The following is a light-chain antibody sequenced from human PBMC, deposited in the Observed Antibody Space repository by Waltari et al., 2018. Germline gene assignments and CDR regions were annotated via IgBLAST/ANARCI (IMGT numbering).Light chain of an antibody. J-gene: IGLJ2*01. Sequence: SSELAQDPAVSVALGPTVRITCQGDSLRTYYVSWFHQKPGQPPALVIYGKNNPAPGIPDLISAASTRSTASLTIIGAHAEDEADYYCHSRDSSGDVLVGGGTKLTVV. CDR3: HSRDSSGDVL. CDR2: GKN. CDR1: SLRTYY. V-gene: IGLV3-19*01.